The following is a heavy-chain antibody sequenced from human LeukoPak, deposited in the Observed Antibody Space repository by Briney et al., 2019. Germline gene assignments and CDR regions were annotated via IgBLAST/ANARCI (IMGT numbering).Heavy chain of an antibody. CDR1: GGSISSGGYY. J-gene: IGHJ6*03. D-gene: IGHD2-2*01. Sequence: SQTLSLTCTVSGGSISSGGYYWSWIRQPPGKGLEWIGYIYHSGSTYYNPSLKSRVTISVDTSKNQFSLKLSSVTAADTAVYYCARNRYCSSTSCLYYYYYMDVWGKGTTVTVSS. CDR3: ARNRYCSSTSCLYYYYYMDV. CDR2: IYHSGST. V-gene: IGHV4-30-2*01.